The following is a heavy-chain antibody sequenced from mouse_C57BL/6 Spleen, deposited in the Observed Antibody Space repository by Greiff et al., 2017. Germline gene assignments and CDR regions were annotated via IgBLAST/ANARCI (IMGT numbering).Heavy chain of an antibody. CDR3: ARHEPIYYDYDVRLGYYAMDY. CDR2: FYPGSGSI. D-gene: IGHD2-4*01. J-gene: IGHJ4*01. V-gene: IGHV1-62-2*01. Sequence: QVQLQQSGAELVKPGASVKLSCKASGYTFTEYTIHWVKQRSGQGLEWIGWFYPGSGSIKYNEKFKDKATLTADKSSSTVYMELSRLTSEDSAVYFCARHEPIYYDYDVRLGYYAMDYWGQGTSVTVSS. CDR1: GYTFTEYT.